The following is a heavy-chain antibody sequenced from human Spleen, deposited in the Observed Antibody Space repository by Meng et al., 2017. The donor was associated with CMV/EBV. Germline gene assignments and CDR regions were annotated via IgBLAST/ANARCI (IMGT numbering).Heavy chain of an antibody. CDR1: GFTVSSNY. J-gene: IGHJ5*02. D-gene: IGHD2-2*01. CDR2: IYSGGST. Sequence: GESLKISCAASGFTVSSNYMSWVRQAPGKGLEWVSVIYSGGSTYYADSVKGRFTISRDNSKNTRYLQMNSLRAEDTAVYYCASGAGDIVVVPAAMGWFDPWGQGTLVTVSS. CDR3: ASGAGDIVVVPAAMGWFDP. V-gene: IGHV3-53*01.